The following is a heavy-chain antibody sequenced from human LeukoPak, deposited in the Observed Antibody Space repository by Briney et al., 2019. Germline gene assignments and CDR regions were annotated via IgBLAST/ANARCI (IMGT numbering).Heavy chain of an antibody. CDR3: AKDRAIWFGELSYYFDY. D-gene: IGHD3-10*01. CDR2: ISYDGSNK. Sequence: GRSLRLSCAASGFTFSSYSMHWVRQAPGKGLEWVAVISYDGSNKYYADSVKGRFTISRDNSKNTLYLQMNSLRAEDTAVYYCAKDRAIWFGELSYYFDYWGQGTLVTVSS. CDR1: GFTFSSYS. J-gene: IGHJ4*02. V-gene: IGHV3-30*18.